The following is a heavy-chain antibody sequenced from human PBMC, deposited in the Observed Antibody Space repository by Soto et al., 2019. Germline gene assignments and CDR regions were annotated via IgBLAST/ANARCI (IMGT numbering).Heavy chain of an antibody. J-gene: IGHJ6*02. Sequence: QVQVVESGGGVVRPGRSLRLSCAASGFNFNNYAMHWVRQAPGKGLEWVAVVSFDGSSTYCADSVKGRFTISRDSSNNTVSLQMNSLTNEDTAAYYCAKAGWGGDYYYGLDVWGQGTTVTVSS. V-gene: IGHV3-30*18. CDR3: AKAGWGGDYYYGLDV. D-gene: IGHD2-21*01. CDR1: GFNFNNYA. CDR2: VSFDGSST.